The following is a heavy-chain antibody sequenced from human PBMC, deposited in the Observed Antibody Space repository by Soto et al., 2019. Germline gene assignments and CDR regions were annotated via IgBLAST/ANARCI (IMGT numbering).Heavy chain of an antibody. J-gene: IGHJ4*02. Sequence: QVQLVESGGGLVKPGGSLRLSCVASGFTFSDHYMTWIRQAPGKGLEWLSFIGTSSSYTNYADSVKGRFTISRDNAMNSLYLQMNSLRAEDTAVYYCARLRLTGYFDYWGQGTLVTVSS. V-gene: IGHV3-11*05. CDR1: GFTFSDHY. CDR2: IGTSSSYT. CDR3: ARLRLTGYFDY.